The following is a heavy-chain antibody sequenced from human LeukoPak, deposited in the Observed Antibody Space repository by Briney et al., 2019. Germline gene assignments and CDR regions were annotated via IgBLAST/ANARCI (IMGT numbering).Heavy chain of an antibody. CDR3: ALGDCSSTSCYVFDY. CDR1: GGFISSYY. Sequence: SETLSLTCTVSGGFISSYYWSWIRQPPGKGLEWIGYIFNSGTTNYNPSLKSRVTISVDPSKTQFSLTLSSVTAADPAVYFCALGDCSSTSCYVFDYWGQGTLVTVSS. J-gene: IGHJ4*02. CDR2: IFNSGTT. V-gene: IGHV4-59*01. D-gene: IGHD2-2*01.